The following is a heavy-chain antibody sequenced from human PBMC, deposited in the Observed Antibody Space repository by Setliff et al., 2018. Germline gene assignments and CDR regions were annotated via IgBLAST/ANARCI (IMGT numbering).Heavy chain of an antibody. CDR3: ARYGTEYGDYEIPGDV. V-gene: IGHV4-34*01. CDR1: GGSFSGYY. Sequence: SETLSLTCAVYGGSFSGYYWTWIRQPPGKGLEWIGEINHSGSSNNNPSLKGRVSVSVDTSKKQFYLKLTSVTAADTAVYYCARYGTEYGDYEIPGDVWGKGTTVTVSS. D-gene: IGHD4-17*01. J-gene: IGHJ6*04. CDR2: INHSGSS.